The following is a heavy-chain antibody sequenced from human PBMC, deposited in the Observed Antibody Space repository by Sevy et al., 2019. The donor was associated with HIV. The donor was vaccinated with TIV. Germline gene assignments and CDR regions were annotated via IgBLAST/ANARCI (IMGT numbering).Heavy chain of an antibody. J-gene: IGHJ4*02. V-gene: IGHV3-23*01. Sequence: GGSLRLSCEASGFTFRSYAMSWVRQAPGKGLEWVSGIIGSGDNTYYADSVKGRFTISRDTSKNTVYLQMNSLRAEDTAVYYCARDHEFYDYGDYGPIFFPDYWGQGNLVTVSS. CDR2: IIGSGDNT. CDR3: ARDHEFYDYGDYGPIFFPDY. D-gene: IGHD4-17*01. CDR1: GFTFRSYA.